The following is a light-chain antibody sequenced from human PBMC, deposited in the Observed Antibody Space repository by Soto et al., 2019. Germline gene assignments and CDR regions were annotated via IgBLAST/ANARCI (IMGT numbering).Light chain of an antibody. Sequence: DIVMTQSPDSLAVSLGERATINCKSSQSVLYSPNNKNYLTWYQQKPGQPPKLLIYWASTRESGVPDRFSGSGSETDFTLTISSLQAEDVAVYYCQQYYTSPRTFGQGTKVEIK. CDR3: QQYYTSPRT. V-gene: IGKV4-1*01. CDR2: WAS. J-gene: IGKJ1*01. CDR1: QSVLYSPNNKNY.